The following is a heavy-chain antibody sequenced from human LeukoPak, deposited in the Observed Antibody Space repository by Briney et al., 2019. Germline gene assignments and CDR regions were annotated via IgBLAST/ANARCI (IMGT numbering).Heavy chain of an antibody. D-gene: IGHD4-17*01. V-gene: IGHV3-30*04. CDR1: GFTFSSYA. Sequence: PGGSLRLSCAASGFTFSSYAMHWVRQAPGKGLEWVAVISYDGSNKYYADSVKGRFTISRDNSKNTLYLQMNSLRAEDTAVYYCARDYGDFHIDYWGQGTLVTVSS. CDR3: ARDYGDFHIDY. J-gene: IGHJ4*02. CDR2: ISYDGSNK.